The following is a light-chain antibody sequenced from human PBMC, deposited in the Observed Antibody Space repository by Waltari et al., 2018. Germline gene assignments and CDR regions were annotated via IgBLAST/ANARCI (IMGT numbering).Light chain of an antibody. CDR1: SSDVGGYNY. Sequence: QSALTQPASVSGSPGQSITISCTGTSSDVGGYNYVPWYQQHPGKAPKLMIYEVSNRPSGVSNRFSGSKSGNTASLTISGLQAEDEADYYCSSYTSSSTYVFGTGTKVPVL. J-gene: IGLJ1*01. CDR3: SSYTSSSTYV. CDR2: EVS. V-gene: IGLV2-14*01.